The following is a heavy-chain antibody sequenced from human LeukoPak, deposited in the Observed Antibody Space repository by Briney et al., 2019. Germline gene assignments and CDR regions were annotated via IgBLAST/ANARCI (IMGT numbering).Heavy chain of an antibody. CDR1: GGSISSYY. CDR3: ARGAPYRRYFDY. Sequence: PSETLSLTCTVFGGSISSYYWSWIRQPPGKGLEWIGYIYYSGSTNYNPSLKSRVTISVDTSKNQFSLKLSSVTAADTAVYYCARGAPYRRYFDYWGQGTLVTVSS. CDR2: IYYSGST. V-gene: IGHV4-59*01. J-gene: IGHJ4*02.